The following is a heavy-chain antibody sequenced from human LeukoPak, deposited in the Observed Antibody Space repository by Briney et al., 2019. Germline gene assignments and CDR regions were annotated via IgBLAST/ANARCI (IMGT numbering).Heavy chain of an antibody. J-gene: IGHJ5*02. CDR2: IIGSGADT. V-gene: IGHV3-23*01. CDR1: GFTFSDFA. CDR3: AKGVPGYCSSSSCLAYCFEL. D-gene: IGHD2-2*01. Sequence: GGSLRLSCAASGFTFSDFAMSWVRQAPGNGLEWGSAIIGSGADTYYADSVKGRFNVSRDNYKNTLYLNMNSLRGEDTASYYCAKGVPGYCSSSSCLAYCFELRGQGTLVTVSS.